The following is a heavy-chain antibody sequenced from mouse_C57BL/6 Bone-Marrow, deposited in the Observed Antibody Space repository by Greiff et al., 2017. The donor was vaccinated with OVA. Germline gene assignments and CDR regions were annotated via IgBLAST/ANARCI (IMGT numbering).Heavy chain of an antibody. V-gene: IGHV1-26*01. CDR1: GYTFTDYY. CDR2: INPNNGGT. J-gene: IGHJ3*01. CDR3: ARGGLDGSSYSFAY. Sequence: EVQLQQSGPELVKPGASVKISCKASGYTFTDYYMIWVKQSHGKSLEWIGDINPNNGGTSYNQKFKGKATLTVDKSSSTAYMELRSLTSEDSAVYYCARGGLDGSSYSFAYWGQGTLVTVSA. D-gene: IGHD1-1*01.